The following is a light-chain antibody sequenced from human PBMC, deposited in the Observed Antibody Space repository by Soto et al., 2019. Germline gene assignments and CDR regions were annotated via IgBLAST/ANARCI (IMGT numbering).Light chain of an antibody. J-gene: IGKJ2*01. CDR1: QSISSW. CDR3: QQYNSYSYT. V-gene: IGKV1-5*01. Sequence: DIKMTQSPSTLPASVGDRVTITCRASQSISSWLAWYQQKPGKAPKLLIYDASSLESGVPSRFSGSGSGTEFTLTISSLQPDDFATYYCQQYNSYSYTFGQGTKVDIK. CDR2: DAS.